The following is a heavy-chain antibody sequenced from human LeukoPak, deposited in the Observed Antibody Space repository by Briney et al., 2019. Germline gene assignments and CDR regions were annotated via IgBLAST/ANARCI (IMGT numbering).Heavy chain of an antibody. Sequence: GGSLRLSCAASGFTFSSYWIHWVRQAPGTGLVWVSHINSDGRSTTYADSVKGRFTISRDNAKNTLFLQMNSLRAEDTAVYYCARDDPGVGMDYWGQGTLVTVSS. CDR3: ARDDPGVGMDY. D-gene: IGHD3-3*01. CDR1: GFTFSSYW. CDR2: INSDGRST. J-gene: IGHJ4*02. V-gene: IGHV3-74*01.